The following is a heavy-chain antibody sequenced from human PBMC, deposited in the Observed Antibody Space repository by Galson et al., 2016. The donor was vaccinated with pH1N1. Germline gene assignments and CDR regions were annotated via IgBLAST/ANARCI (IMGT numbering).Heavy chain of an antibody. J-gene: IGHJ6*03. Sequence: SVKVSCKVSGYTFVDVSIHWVRQAPGKGLEWMGSFVPEGDKTVYAQKLQGRVTMTRDISADTAYMELSSLVSEDTAVYYCAGGPRCHSSSCYNYDYYYMDFWGQGSTVTVSS. V-gene: IGHV1-24*01. CDR1: GYTFVDVS. D-gene: IGHD5-24*01. CDR2: FVPEGDKT. CDR3: AGGPRCHSSSCYNYDYYYMDF.